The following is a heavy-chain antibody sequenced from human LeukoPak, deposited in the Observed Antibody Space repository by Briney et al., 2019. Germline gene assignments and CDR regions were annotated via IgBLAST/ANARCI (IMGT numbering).Heavy chain of an antibody. Sequence: SETLSLTCTVSGGSISSYYWSWIRQSAGKGLEWIGRIYTSGSTNYNPSLKSRVTISVDTSKNQFSLKLSSVTAADTAVYYCARVRHYGDFNYFDYWGQGTLVTVSS. CDR2: IYTSGST. D-gene: IGHD4-17*01. CDR3: ARVRHYGDFNYFDY. V-gene: IGHV4-4*07. J-gene: IGHJ4*02. CDR1: GGSISSYY.